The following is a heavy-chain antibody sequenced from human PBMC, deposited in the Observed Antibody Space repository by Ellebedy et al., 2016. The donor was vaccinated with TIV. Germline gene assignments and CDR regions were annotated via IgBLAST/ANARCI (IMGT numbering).Heavy chain of an antibody. V-gene: IGHV1-46*01. Sequence: AASVTVSCKASGYIFSSYYMHWVRQAPGQGLEWMGIINSSGGSTTYAQKFQGRVTMTRDTSTSTVYMELSSLRSEDTALYYCARGEWAGMVTYYGMDVWGQGTTVTVSS. CDR3: ARGEWAGMVTYYGMDV. CDR1: GYIFSSYY. J-gene: IGHJ6*02. D-gene: IGHD5-18*01. CDR2: INSSGGST.